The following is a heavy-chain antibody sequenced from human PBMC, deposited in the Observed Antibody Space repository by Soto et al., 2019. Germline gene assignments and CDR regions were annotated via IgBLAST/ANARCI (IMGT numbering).Heavy chain of an antibody. CDR3: ATRRGVITRGFDY. Sequence: QVQLQESGPGLVKPSQTLSLTCTVSGVSISSGGYYWSWIGHLPGSGLEGIGYIYYGGGAYYNPSHKSRVTISMDTSKNHFSLRLNSVTAADTAVYYCATRRGVITRGFDYWGQGSLVTVSS. CDR2: IYYGGGA. D-gene: IGHD3-10*01. CDR1: GVSISSGGYY. V-gene: IGHV4-31*03. J-gene: IGHJ4*02.